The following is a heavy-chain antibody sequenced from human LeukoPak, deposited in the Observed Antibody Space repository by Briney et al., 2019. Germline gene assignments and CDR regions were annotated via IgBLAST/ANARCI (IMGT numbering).Heavy chain of an antibody. CDR2: ITNSGNSK. J-gene: IGHJ4*02. CDR1: EFTFSSYS. CDR3: AREEEMATNTDY. Sequence: GGSLRLSCAASEFTFSSYSMNWVRQAPGKGLEWVSYITNSGNSKSYADSVKGRFTISRDNTKNSLYLQMNGLRAEDTAVYYCAREEEMATNTDYWGQGTLVTVSS. V-gene: IGHV3-48*01. D-gene: IGHD5-24*01.